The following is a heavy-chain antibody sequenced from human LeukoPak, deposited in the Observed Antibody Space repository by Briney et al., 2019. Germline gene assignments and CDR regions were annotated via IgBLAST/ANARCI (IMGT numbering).Heavy chain of an antibody. D-gene: IGHD1/OR15-1a*01. CDR3: ARANSGLEQTDAFDI. CDR1: GYTFTSYG. Sequence: ASVKVSCKASGYTFTSYGISWVRQAPGQGLEWMGWISAYNGNTNYAQKLKGRVTMTTDTSTSTAYMELRSLRSDDTAVYYCARANSGLEQTDAFDIWGQGTMVTVSS. V-gene: IGHV1-18*01. J-gene: IGHJ3*02. CDR2: ISAYNGNT.